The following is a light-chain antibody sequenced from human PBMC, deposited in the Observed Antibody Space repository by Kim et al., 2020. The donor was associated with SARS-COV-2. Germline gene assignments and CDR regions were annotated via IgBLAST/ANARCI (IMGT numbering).Light chain of an antibody. CDR2: AAT. V-gene: IGKV1-39*01. Sequence: DSQMTQSPSSLSASVGDRVTITCRTSQDLNTYMKWYQQKPGKAPKLLIYAATSLQDGVPSRFSGNTSGTYFTLTINSLQPDDFATYYCQQSYDTPIFGQGTRLEIK. J-gene: IGKJ5*01. CDR1: QDLNTY. CDR3: QQSYDTPI.